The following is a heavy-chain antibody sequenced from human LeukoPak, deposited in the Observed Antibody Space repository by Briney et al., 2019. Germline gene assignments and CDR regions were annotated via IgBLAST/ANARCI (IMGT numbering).Heavy chain of an antibody. J-gene: IGHJ3*02. CDR2: INTNSRAT. V-gene: IGHV1-2*02. Sequence: GGSVKVSWKASGYTFTGYYMHWVRQAPGKGVEWMGWINTNSRATNYAQTFQGRFTMTRDTSISTAYMELSRLRSDDTAVYYCARDLIGVPAAPGAFDIWCQGTMVTVSS. CDR1: GYTFTGYY. CDR3: ARDLIGVPAAPGAFDI. D-gene: IGHD2-2*01.